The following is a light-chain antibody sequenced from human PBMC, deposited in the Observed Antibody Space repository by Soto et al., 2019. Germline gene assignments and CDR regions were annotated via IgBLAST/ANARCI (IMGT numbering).Light chain of an antibody. V-gene: IGKV3-15*01. J-gene: IGKJ1*01. Sequence: EIVMTQSPATLSVSPGERATLSCRASQSVRSDLAWYHQKPGQAPRRLIYGASTRATGIAARFSGSGSGTEFTLTINSLQSEDFAVYYCLQYNNWPRTFGQGPKVEIK. CDR1: QSVRSD. CDR3: LQYNNWPRT. CDR2: GAS.